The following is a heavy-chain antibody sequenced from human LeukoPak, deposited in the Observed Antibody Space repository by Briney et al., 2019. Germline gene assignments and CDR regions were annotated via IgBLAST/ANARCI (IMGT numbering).Heavy chain of an antibody. D-gene: IGHD3-22*01. V-gene: IGHV4-34*01. J-gene: IGHJ4*02. CDR2: INHSGST. CDR1: GGSFSGYY. CDR3: ARGYLVGYYDSSGYYYYFDY. Sequence: SETLSLTCAVYGGSFSGYYWSWIRQPPGEGLEWIGEINHSGSTNYNPSLKSRVTISVDTSKNQFSLKLSSVTAADTAVYYCARGYLVGYYDSSGYYYYFDYWGQGTLVTVSS.